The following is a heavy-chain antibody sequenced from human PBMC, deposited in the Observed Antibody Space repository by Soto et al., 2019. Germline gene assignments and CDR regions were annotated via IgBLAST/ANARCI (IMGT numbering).Heavy chain of an antibody. CDR3: AALGYPTY. CDR1: GFTFSDAW. D-gene: IGHD3-16*02. CDR2: IKMKIDGETT. J-gene: IGHJ4*02. Sequence: EVQLVESGGGLVKPGDSLRLSCAASGFTFSDAWMSWVRQAPGKGLEWVGRIKMKIDGETTHYSAAVKGRFTISRDDSRDMLFLEMHSLKTDDTAVYYCAALGYPTYWGQGTLVTVSS. V-gene: IGHV3-15*01.